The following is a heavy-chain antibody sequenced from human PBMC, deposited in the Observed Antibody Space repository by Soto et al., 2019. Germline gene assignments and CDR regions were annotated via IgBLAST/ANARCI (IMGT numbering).Heavy chain of an antibody. CDR1: GGTFSSYT. CDR3: AKEKAGQAYYYYYGMDV. Sequence: ASVKVSCKASGGTFSSYTISWVRQAPGQGLEWMGRIIPILGIANYAQKFQGRVTITRDTSASTAYMELSSLTSEDTAVYYCAKEKAGQAYYYYYGMDVWAKGPRSPSP. J-gene: IGHJ6*02. V-gene: IGHV1-69*02. D-gene: IGHD6-13*01. CDR2: IIPILGIA.